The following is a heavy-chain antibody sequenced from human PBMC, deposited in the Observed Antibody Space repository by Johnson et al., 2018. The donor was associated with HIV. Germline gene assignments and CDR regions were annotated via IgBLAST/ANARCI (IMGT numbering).Heavy chain of an antibody. CDR2: IKSRSDGSST. CDR1: GFTFRNAC. Sequence: VQLVESGGGLIQPGGSLRLSCAASGFTFRNACMSWVRQAPGRGLEWVGRIKSRSDGSSTSYADSVKGRFTISRDNAKNTLYLQMNSLRAEDTAVYYCVGGWDAFDIWGQGTMVTVSS. D-gene: IGHD3-16*01. J-gene: IGHJ3*02. CDR3: VGGWDAFDI. V-gene: IGHV3-74*02.